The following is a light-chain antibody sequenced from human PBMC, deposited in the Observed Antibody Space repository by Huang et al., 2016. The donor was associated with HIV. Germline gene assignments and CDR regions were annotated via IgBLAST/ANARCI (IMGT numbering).Light chain of an antibody. CDR3: QQYYGTPRYT. CDR1: QSVLYTSNNKSH. V-gene: IGKV4-1*01. CDR2: WAS. Sequence: DIVLTQSPDSLAVSLGERATINCKSSQSVLYTSNNKSHLAWYQQKPGQPPRLLIYWASIRESGVPDRFSGSGSGTDFTLTIRSLQAEDVAVYYCQQYYGTPRYTFGQGTKLEIK. J-gene: IGKJ2*01.